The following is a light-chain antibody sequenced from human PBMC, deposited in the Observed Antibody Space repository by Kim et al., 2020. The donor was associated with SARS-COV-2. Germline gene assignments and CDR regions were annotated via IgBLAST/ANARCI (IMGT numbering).Light chain of an antibody. CDR2: GKN. CDR1: SLRTYY. Sequence: ALGQTVRIPCQGDSLRTYYTSWYQQKPGQTPVLVIYGKNNRPSGIPDRFSGSNSGNTASLTITGAQAEDEADYYCNSRDSSTYHVVFGGGTKLTVL. J-gene: IGLJ2*01. CDR3: NSRDSSTYHVV. V-gene: IGLV3-19*01.